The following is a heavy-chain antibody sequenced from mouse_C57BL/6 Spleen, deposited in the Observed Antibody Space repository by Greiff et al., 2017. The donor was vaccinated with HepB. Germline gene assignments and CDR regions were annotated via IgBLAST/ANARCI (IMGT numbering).Heavy chain of an antibody. D-gene: IGHD2-1*01. CDR1: GYTFTDYN. CDR3: ARGDGIIDY. J-gene: IGHJ2*01. CDR2: INPNNGGT. V-gene: IGHV1-22*01. Sequence: EVKLQESGPELVKPGASVKMSCKASGYTFTDYNLHWVKQSHGKSLEWIGYINPNNGGTSYNQKFKGKATLTVNKSSSTAYMELRSLTSEDSAVYYCARGDGIIDYWGQGTTLTVSS.